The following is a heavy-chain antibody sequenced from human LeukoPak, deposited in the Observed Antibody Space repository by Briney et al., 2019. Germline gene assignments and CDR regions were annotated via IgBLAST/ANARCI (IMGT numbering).Heavy chain of an antibody. V-gene: IGHV4-34*01. J-gene: IGHJ4*02. Sequence: PSETLSLTCAVYGGSFSGYYWSWIRQPPGKGLEWIGEINHSGSTNYNPSLKSRVTISVDTSKNQFSLKLSSVTAADTAVYYCARQRAAAGTFDYWGQGTLVTVSS. CDR1: GGSFSGYY. CDR2: INHSGST. D-gene: IGHD6-13*01. CDR3: ARQRAAAGTFDY.